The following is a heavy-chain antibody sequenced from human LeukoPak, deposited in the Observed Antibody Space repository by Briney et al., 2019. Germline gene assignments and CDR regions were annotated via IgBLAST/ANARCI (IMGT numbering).Heavy chain of an antibody. D-gene: IGHD3-10*01. J-gene: IGHJ6*02. CDR1: GFTVSSNY. V-gene: IGHV3-53*01. Sequence: PGGSLRLSCAASGFTVSSNYMSWVRQAPGKGLEWVSVIYSGGSTYYGDSVKGRFTISRDNSKNTLYLQMNSLRAEDTAVYYCARVPDYYGSGSYYYYYGMDVWGQGTTVTVSS. CDR2: IYSGGST. CDR3: ARVPDYYGSGSYYYYYGMDV.